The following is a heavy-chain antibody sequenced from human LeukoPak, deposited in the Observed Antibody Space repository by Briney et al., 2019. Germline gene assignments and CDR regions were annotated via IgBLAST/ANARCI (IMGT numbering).Heavy chain of an antibody. Sequence: GGSLGLSCAASGFTFSSYEMNWVRQAPGKGLEWVSYISSSGSTIYYADSVKGRFTISRDNAKNSLYLQMNSLRAEDTAVYYCARAESSSWPFDYWGQGTLVTVSS. J-gene: IGHJ4*02. V-gene: IGHV3-48*03. CDR3: ARAESSSWPFDY. CDR2: ISSSGSTI. D-gene: IGHD6-13*01. CDR1: GFTFSSYE.